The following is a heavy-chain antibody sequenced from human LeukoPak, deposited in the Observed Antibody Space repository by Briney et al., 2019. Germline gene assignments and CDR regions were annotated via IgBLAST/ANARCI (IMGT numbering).Heavy chain of an antibody. D-gene: IGHD3-22*01. CDR2: ISSSGSI. CDR3: ASTNYYDSSGFSNWFDP. J-gene: IGHJ5*02. CDR1: GFTFSNYE. Sequence: GGSLRLSCAASGFTFSNYEMNWVRQAPGKGLEWVSYISSSGSIYYADSVKGRFTISRDNAKNSLYLQMNSLRAEDTAIYYCASTNYYDSSGFSNWFDPWGQGTLVTVSS. V-gene: IGHV3-48*03.